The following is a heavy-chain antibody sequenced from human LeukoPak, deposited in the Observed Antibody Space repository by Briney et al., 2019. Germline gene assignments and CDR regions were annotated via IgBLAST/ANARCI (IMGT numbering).Heavy chain of an antibody. D-gene: IGHD3-22*01. CDR2: ISSSGSI. CDR3: ASTNYYDSSGFSNWFDP. J-gene: IGHJ5*02. CDR1: GFTFSNYE. Sequence: GGSLRLSCAASGFTFSNYEMNWVRQAPGKGLEWVSYISSSGSIYYADSVKGRFTISRDNAKNSLYLQMNSLRAEDTAIYYCASTNYYDSSGFSNWFDPWGQGTLVTVSS. V-gene: IGHV3-48*03.